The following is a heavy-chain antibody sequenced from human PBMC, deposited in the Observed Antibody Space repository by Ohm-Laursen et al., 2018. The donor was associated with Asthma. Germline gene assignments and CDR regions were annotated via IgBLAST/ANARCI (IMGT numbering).Heavy chain of an antibody. V-gene: IGHV4-61*08. D-gene: IGHD6-13*01. Sequence: SETLSLTCAVSGGSISSGGYSWSWIRQPPGKGLEWIGYIYYSGSTNYNPSLKSRVTISVDTSKNQFSLKLSSVTAADTAVYYCARDYSSTFDPWGQGTLVTVSS. CDR1: GGSISSGGYS. CDR3: ARDYSSTFDP. J-gene: IGHJ5*02. CDR2: IYYSGST.